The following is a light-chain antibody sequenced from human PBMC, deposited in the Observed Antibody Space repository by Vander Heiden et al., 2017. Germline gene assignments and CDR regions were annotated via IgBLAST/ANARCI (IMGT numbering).Light chain of an antibody. J-gene: IGKJ2*01. Sequence: EIVLTQPPGPLSLSPGERATLSCRASQSVSSNYLAWYQQKPGQAPRILIYGASRRATGIPDRFSGSGSGTDFTLTISRLEPEDFAVFYCQQYGTSPNTFGQGTKLEIK. V-gene: IGKV3-20*01. CDR2: GAS. CDR3: QQYGTSPNT. CDR1: QSVSSNY.